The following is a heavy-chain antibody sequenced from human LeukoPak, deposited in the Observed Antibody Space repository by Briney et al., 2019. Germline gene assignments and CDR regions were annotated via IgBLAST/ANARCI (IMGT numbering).Heavy chain of an antibody. D-gene: IGHD1-26*01. Sequence: QSGGSLRLSCAASGFTFSSYAMHWDRQAPGKGLEWVAVISYDGSNKYYADSVKGRFTISRDNSKNTLYLQMNSLRAEDTAVYYCARTWDYYYYMDVWGKGTTVTVSS. J-gene: IGHJ6*03. CDR2: ISYDGSNK. CDR1: GFTFSSYA. V-gene: IGHV3-30*04. CDR3: ARTWDYYYYMDV.